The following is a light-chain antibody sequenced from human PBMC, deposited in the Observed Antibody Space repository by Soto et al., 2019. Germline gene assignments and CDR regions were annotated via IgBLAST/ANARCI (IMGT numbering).Light chain of an antibody. CDR3: QHSYSNHT. J-gene: IGKJ2*01. V-gene: IGKV1-39*01. CDR1: QSISSY. Sequence: DIQMTQSPSSLSASVGDRVTITCRASQSISSYLNWYQQKPGKAPKLLIYAASSLQNVVPSRFPASGSGTDFTLTITSLQPEEFATYYCQHSYSNHTFGQGTKLEIK. CDR2: AAS.